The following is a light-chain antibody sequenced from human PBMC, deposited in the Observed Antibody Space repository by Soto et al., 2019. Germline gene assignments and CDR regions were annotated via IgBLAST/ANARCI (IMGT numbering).Light chain of an antibody. CDR2: DVN. V-gene: IGLV2-11*01. CDR1: SSDVGGYNY. CDR3: CSYAGSYTWV. Sequence: QSALTQPRSVSGSPGQSVTISCAGTSSDVGGYNYVSWYQQHPGKAPKLMIYDVNERPSGVPDRFSGSKSGNTASLTISGLQADDEADYYCCSYAGSYTWVFGGGTQLTVL. J-gene: IGLJ3*02.